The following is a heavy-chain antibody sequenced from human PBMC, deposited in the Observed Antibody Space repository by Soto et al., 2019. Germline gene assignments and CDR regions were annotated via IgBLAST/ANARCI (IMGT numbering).Heavy chain of an antibody. CDR3: ARSLQGRRITMVRGVIINY. Sequence: PSETLSLTCAVYGGSFSGYYWSWIRQPPGKGLEWIGEINHSGSTNYNPSLKSRVTISVDTSKNQFSLKLSSVTAADTAVYYCARSLQGRRITMVRGVIINYWGQGTLVTVPQ. CDR1: GGSFSGYY. V-gene: IGHV4-34*01. D-gene: IGHD3-10*01. J-gene: IGHJ4*02. CDR2: INHSGST.